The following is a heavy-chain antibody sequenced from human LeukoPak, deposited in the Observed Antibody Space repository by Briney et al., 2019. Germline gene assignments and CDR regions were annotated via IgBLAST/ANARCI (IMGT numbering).Heavy chain of an antibody. J-gene: IGHJ4*02. Sequence: SETLSLTCAVYGGSFSGYYWSWIRQPPGKGLEWIGEINHSGSTYYNPSLKSRVTISVDTSKNQFSLKLSSVTAADTAVYYCASLARAGVGATDFDYWGQGTLVTVSS. CDR3: ASLARAGVGATDFDY. V-gene: IGHV4-34*01. D-gene: IGHD1-26*01. CDR2: INHSGST. CDR1: GGSFSGYY.